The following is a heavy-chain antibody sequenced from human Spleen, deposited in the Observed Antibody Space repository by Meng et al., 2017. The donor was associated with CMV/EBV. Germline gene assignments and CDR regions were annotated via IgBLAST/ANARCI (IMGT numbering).Heavy chain of an antibody. CDR3: ARGSGLVVPAALSDY. CDR2: ISSSGSTI. D-gene: IGHD2-2*01. V-gene: IGHV3-11*01. Sequence: SCAASGFTFSDYYMSWIRQAPGKGLEWVSYISSSGSTIYYADSVKGRFTISRDNAKNSLYPQMNSLRAEDTALYYCARGSGLVVPAALSDYWGQGTLVTVSS. J-gene: IGHJ4*02. CDR1: GFTFSDYY.